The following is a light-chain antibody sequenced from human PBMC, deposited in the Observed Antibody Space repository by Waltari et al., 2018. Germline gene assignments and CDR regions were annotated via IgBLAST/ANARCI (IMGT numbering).Light chain of an antibody. J-gene: IGKJ4*01. V-gene: IGKV1-39*01. CDR1: QIISTS. CDR2: AAS. CDR3: QQSYRAPQT. Sequence: DIQVTQSPSSLSASVGDRVTITCRTSQIISTSLNWYQQKPGKPPKLLIFAASALQSGGSSRFSGSGSQTDFTLTIRNLQPEDFATYYCQQSYRAPQTFGGGTKVDMK.